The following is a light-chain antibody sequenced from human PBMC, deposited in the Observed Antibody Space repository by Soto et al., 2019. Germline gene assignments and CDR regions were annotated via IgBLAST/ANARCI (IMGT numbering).Light chain of an antibody. CDR3: QSYDTSLSGSRV. J-gene: IGLJ1*01. V-gene: IGLV2-11*01. Sequence: QSVLTQPRSVSGSPGQSVTISCTGTSSDVGTYNYVSWYQQHPGKAPKLLIYGNNNRPSGVPDRFSGSKSGTSASLAITGLQAEDEADYYCQSYDTSLSGSRVFGTGTKVTVL. CDR1: SSDVGTYNY. CDR2: GNN.